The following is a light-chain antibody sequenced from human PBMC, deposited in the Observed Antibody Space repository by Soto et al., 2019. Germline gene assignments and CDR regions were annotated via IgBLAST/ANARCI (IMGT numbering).Light chain of an antibody. V-gene: IGLV2-14*01. CDR3: SSYTTTKGVV. CDR2: EVS. CDR1: SSDVGGYNY. Sequence: QSALTQPASVSGSPGQSITISCTGTSSDVGGYNYVSWYQQHPGKAPKVMIYEVSKRPSGVSNRFSGSKSGNTASLTISGLQAEDEADYYCSSYTTTKGVVFGGGTKLTVL. J-gene: IGLJ2*01.